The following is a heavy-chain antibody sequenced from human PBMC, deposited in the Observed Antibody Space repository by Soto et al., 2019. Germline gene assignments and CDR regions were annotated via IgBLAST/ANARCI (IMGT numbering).Heavy chain of an antibody. D-gene: IGHD1-26*01. CDR3: ATDGGIVDANWYGP. CDR1: GDSVSRSRYY. Sequence: QLQLQESGPGLVKPSETLSLTCTVSGDSVSRSRYYWGWIRQSPGKGLEWIGSIYYSGSTYYNPSRKSRISLSIDTSKNQFSPKVNSMTAAETAVYYCATDGGIVDANWYGPWGKGVLLTVTA. J-gene: IGHJ5*02. V-gene: IGHV4-39*02. CDR2: IYYSGST.